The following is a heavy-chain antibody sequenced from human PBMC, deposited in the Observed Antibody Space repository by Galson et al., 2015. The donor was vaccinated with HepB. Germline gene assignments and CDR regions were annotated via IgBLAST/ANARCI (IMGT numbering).Heavy chain of an antibody. CDR1: GFTFSSYG. Sequence: SLRLSCAASGFTFSSYGMHWVRQAPGKGLEWVAVISYDGSNKYYADSVKGRFTISRDNSKNTLYLQMNSLRAEDTAVYYCAAVAGTGGGYFDYWGQGTLVTVSS. D-gene: IGHD6-19*01. CDR3: AAVAGTGGGYFDY. V-gene: IGHV3-30*03. CDR2: ISYDGSNK. J-gene: IGHJ4*02.